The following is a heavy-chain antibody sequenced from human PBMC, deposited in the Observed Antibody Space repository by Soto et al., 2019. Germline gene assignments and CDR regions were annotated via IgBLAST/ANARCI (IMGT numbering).Heavy chain of an antibody. V-gene: IGHV3-23*01. CDR3: AQRGGSGYYGAFDY. J-gene: IGHJ4*02. D-gene: IGHD3-22*01. CDR2: VSDSGGTT. CDR1: GFTFSTYA. Sequence: GGSLRLSCAASGFTFSTYAMSWVRQAPWKGLEWVSGVSDSGGTTYYADSGKGRFTISRDNSKNTLYLQMNSLRGEDTAVYYCAQRGGSGYYGAFDYWGQGTLVTVS.